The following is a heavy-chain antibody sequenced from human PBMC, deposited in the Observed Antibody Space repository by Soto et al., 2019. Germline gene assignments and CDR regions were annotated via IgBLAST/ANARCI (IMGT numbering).Heavy chain of an antibody. Sequence: GGSLRLSCAASGFAFSSFAMSWVRQAPGKGLEWVSSITDSGASTFYADSVKGRLTTSRDNSKSTLYLQMNSLRAEDTAVYYCAKYKGVIHHLMFDCWGQGTLVTVSS. V-gene: IGHV3-23*01. CDR2: ITDSGAST. D-gene: IGHD2-21*01. J-gene: IGHJ4*02. CDR1: GFAFSSFA. CDR3: AKYKGVIHHLMFDC.